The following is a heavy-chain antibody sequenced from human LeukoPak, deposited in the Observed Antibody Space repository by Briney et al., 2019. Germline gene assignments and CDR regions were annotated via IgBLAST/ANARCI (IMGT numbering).Heavy chain of an antibody. CDR1: KLTFNSYA. D-gene: IGHD3-22*01. CDR3: AKFIFYSGSEGYGDR. CDR2: ISGGSGSK. J-gene: IGHJ5*02. V-gene: IGHV3-23*01. Sequence: GGSLRLSGVASKLTFNSYAMSWVRQAPGKGLEWVAAISGGSGSKYYADSVKGRFTISRDNSKNTLYLQMHSLSSEDTAVYYCAKFIFYSGSEGYGDRWGQGTLVTVSS.